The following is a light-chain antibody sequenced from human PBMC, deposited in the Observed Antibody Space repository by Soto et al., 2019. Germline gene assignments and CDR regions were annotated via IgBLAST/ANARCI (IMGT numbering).Light chain of an antibody. Sequence: EIVLTQSAGTLSLSPGQRATLSCRASQTVSGSYLAWFQQKPGQAPRLLIYHASTRAAGVPDRFSGSGSGIDFSLTINRLEPEDFAVYYCQHYGSSPWTFGQGTKVEIK. CDR1: QTVSGSY. V-gene: IGKV3-20*01. CDR2: HAS. J-gene: IGKJ1*01. CDR3: QHYGSSPWT.